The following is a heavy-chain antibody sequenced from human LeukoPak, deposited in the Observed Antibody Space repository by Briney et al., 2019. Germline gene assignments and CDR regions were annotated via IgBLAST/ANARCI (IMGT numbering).Heavy chain of an antibody. V-gene: IGHV3-74*01. J-gene: IGHJ3*01. CDR2: INGDGCET. CDR1: GFTFSTYW. CDR3: ARGWVPSDITLK. D-gene: IGHD3-22*01. Sequence: GEALRLSCAASGFTFSTYWMHWVRQAPGKGLVWVARINGDGCETNYADSVKGRFTISSDNARNTVCLKVNCLRAEDTAVYSCARGWVPSDITLKWGHGTMVTVSS.